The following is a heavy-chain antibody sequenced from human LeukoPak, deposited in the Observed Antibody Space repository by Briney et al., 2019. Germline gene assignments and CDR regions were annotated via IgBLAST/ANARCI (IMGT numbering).Heavy chain of an antibody. D-gene: IGHD6-6*01. CDR1: GFIFEDYG. CDR2: INGNGGSR. Sequence: GGSLRLSCAAAGFIFEDYGMTWVRQAPGKGLEWVSGINGNGGSRGYADSVKGRFTISRDNANNSLYLQMNSLRAEDTALYYCARGSSFHNYWGQGTLVTVSS. V-gene: IGHV3-20*04. CDR3: ARGSSFHNY. J-gene: IGHJ4*02.